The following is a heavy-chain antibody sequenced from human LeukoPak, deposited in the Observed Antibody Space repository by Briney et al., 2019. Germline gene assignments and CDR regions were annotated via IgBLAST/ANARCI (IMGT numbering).Heavy chain of an antibody. J-gene: IGHJ4*02. CDR3: ARGVPVLLDY. CDR2: ISYDGSNK. CDR1: GFTFSSYA. V-gene: IGHV3-30*04. D-gene: IGHD1-1*01. Sequence: GGSLRLSCAASGFTFSSYAMHWVRQAPGKGLEWVAVISYDGSNKYYADSVKGRFTISRDNSKNTLYLQMNSLRAEDRAVYYCARGVPVLLDYWGQGTLVTVSS.